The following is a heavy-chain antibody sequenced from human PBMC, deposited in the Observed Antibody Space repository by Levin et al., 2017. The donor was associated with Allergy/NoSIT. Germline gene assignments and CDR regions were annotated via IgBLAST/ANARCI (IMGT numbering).Heavy chain of an antibody. D-gene: IGHD6-19*01. CDR3: AKDWLGLSDY. CDR1: GFTFSSYP. J-gene: IGHJ4*02. CDR2: ISGSGGDT. V-gene: IGHV3-23*01. Sequence: GGSLRLSCAASGFTFSSYPMSWVRQAPGKGLEWVSGISGSGGDTYYADSVKGRFTISRDNSKNTVYLQMDSLRAEDTAGYYCAKDWLGLSDYWGQGTLVTVSS.